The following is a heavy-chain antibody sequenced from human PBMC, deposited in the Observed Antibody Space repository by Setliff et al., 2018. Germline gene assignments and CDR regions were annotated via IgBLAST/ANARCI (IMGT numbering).Heavy chain of an antibody. Sequence: SETLSLTCAVSGYSISSGYYWGWIRQPPGKGLEWIGSIYHSGSTYYNPSLKSRVTMSVDTSKNQFFLQLNSVTAADTAVYYCARRGVAVAGANGAFDIWGQGSMV. CDR1: GYSISSGYY. V-gene: IGHV4-38-2*01. CDR3: ARRGVAVAGANGAFDI. D-gene: IGHD6-19*01. J-gene: IGHJ3*02. CDR2: IYHSGST.